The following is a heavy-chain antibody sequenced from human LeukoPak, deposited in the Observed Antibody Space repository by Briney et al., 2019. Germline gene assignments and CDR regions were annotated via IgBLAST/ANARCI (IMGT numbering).Heavy chain of an antibody. V-gene: IGHV1-2*02. Sequence: ASVKVSCKASGYTFTGYYMHWVRQAPGQGLEWIGWINPNSGGTNYAQKFQGRVTMTRDTSISTAYMELSRLRSDDTAVYYCASSSSSWYLFAGSDPWGQGTLVTVSS. CDR3: ASSSSSWYLFAGSDP. J-gene: IGHJ5*02. D-gene: IGHD6-13*01. CDR1: GYTFTGYY. CDR2: INPNSGGT.